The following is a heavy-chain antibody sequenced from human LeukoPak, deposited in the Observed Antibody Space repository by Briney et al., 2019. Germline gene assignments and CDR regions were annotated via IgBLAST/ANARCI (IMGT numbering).Heavy chain of an antibody. V-gene: IGHV1-18*01. CDR1: GYTFTSYG. CDR2: ISAYNGNT. Sequence: ASVKVSCKASGYTFTSYGISWVRQAPGQGLEWMGWISAYNGNTNYAQKLQGRVTMTTDTSTCTAYMELRSLRSDDTAVYYCARTGAWEVPAVNGDFDYWGQGTLVTVSS. CDR3: ARTGAWEVPAVNGDFDY. J-gene: IGHJ4*02. D-gene: IGHD2-2*01.